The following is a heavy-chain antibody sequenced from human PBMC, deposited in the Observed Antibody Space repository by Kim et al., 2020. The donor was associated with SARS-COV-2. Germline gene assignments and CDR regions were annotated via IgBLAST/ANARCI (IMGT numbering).Heavy chain of an antibody. V-gene: IGHV4-34*01. J-gene: IGHJ6*02. CDR1: GGSFSDNY. CDR3: TRGNLGPSLQY. Sequence: SETLSLTCAVYGGSFSDNYYNWIRQPPGKGLEWIGEIHRNGSPKYNPSLKSRGTISLDTSKNKFSLKLTSVTAADTALYYCTRGNLGPSLQYWGPGATVT. CDR2: IHRNGSP.